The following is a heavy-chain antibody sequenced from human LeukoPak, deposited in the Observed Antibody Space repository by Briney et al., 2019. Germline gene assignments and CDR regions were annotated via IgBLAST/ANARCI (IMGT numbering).Heavy chain of an antibody. CDR3: ARDIIRCYLGQ. Sequence: PGGSLRLSCAASGFTFSRYCVNWVRQAPGKGLEWISYISAGGSTMYYADSVKGRFTISRDNAKNSLDLQMNSLRADDTAVYYCARDIIRCYLGQWGQGTLVTVSS. J-gene: IGHJ4*02. CDR2: ISAGGSTM. V-gene: IGHV3-48*04. CDR1: GFTFSRYC. D-gene: IGHD3-22*01.